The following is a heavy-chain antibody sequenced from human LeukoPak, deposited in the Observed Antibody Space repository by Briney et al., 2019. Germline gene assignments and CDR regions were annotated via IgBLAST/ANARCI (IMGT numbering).Heavy chain of an antibody. CDR2: ISYDGSNK. V-gene: IGHV3-30-3*01. J-gene: IGHJ6*02. CDR3: ARPRGQTHYYYGMDV. Sequence: PGGSLRLSCAASGFTFSSYAMHWVRQAPGKGLEWVAVISYDGSNKYYADSVKGRFTISRDNSKNTLYLQMNSLRAEDTAVYYCARPRGQTHYYYGMDVWGQGTTVTVSS. CDR1: GFTFSSYA.